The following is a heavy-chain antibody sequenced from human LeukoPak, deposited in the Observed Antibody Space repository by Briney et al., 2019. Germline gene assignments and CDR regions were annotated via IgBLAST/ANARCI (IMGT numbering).Heavy chain of an antibody. CDR1: GWSFSDHG. V-gene: IGHV1-18*01. CDR3: ARASSPYNWYFDL. Sequence: GASVKVSCKASGWSFSDHGICWVRQAPGQGLEWMGWIGAYNGDTHYAQKLQGRVTMTTDTYPNTAYMDLRGLRSDDTAVYYCARASSPYNWYFDLWGRGTLVTVSS. D-gene: IGHD4-11*01. J-gene: IGHJ2*01. CDR2: IGAYNGDT.